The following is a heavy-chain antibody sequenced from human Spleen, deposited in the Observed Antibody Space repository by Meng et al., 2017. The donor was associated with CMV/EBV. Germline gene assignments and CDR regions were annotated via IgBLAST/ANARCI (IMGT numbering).Heavy chain of an antibody. J-gene: IGHJ5*02. CDR1: GGSFSGYY. Sequence: GGSFSGYYWSWIRQPPGKGLEWIGEINHSGSTNYNPSLKSRVTISVDTSKNQFSLKLSSVTAADTAVYYCARGGSVYYDFWSGYLAQRWFDPWGQGTLVTVSS. CDR2: INHSGST. V-gene: IGHV4-34*01. CDR3: ARGGSVYYDFWSGYLAQRWFDP. D-gene: IGHD3-3*01.